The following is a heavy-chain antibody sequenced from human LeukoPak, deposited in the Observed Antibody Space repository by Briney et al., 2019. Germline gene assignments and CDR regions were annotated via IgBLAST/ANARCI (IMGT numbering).Heavy chain of an antibody. CDR2: ISAYNGNT. CDR3: ARDQLAGKWELWDY. Sequence: ASVRVSCKASGYTFTSYGISWVRQAPGQGLEWMGWISAYNGNTNYAQKLQGRVTMTTDTSTSTAYMELRSLRSDDTAVYYCARDQLAGKWELWDYWGQGTLVTVSS. CDR1: GYTFTSYG. V-gene: IGHV1-18*01. D-gene: IGHD1-26*01. J-gene: IGHJ4*02.